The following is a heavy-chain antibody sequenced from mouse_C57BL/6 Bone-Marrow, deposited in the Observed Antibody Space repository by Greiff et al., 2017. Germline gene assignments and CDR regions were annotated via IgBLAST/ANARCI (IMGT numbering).Heavy chain of an antibody. CDR2: IHPNSGST. D-gene: IGHD1-1*01. V-gene: IGHV1-64*01. CDR3: ARAYYYGSSLDY. J-gene: IGHJ2*01. CDR1: GYTFTSYW. Sequence: QVQLQQPGAELVKPGASVKLSCKASGYTFTSYWMHWVKQRPGQGLEWIGMIHPNSGSTNYNEKFKSKATLTVDKSSSTAYMQLSRLTSEDSAVYYCARAYYYGSSLDYWGQGTTLTVSS.